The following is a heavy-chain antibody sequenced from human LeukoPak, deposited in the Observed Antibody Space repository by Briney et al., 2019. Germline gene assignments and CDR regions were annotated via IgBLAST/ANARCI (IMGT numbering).Heavy chain of an antibody. CDR1: GGTFSSYA. CDR3: ATNENWGTDLHFDY. CDR2: IIPIFGTA. V-gene: IGHV1-69*05. Sequence: GASVKVSCKASGGTFSSYAISWVRQAPGQGLEWMGGIIPIFGTANYAQKFQGRVTMTTDTSTSTAYMELRSLRSDDTAVYYCATNENWGTDLHFDYWGQGTLVTVSS. J-gene: IGHJ4*02. D-gene: IGHD7-27*01.